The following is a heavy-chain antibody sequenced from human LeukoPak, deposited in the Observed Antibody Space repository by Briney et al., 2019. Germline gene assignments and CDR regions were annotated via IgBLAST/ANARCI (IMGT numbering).Heavy chain of an antibody. CDR2: ITGSGTIM. V-gene: IGHV3-48*01. CDR1: GFTFSRYN. J-gene: IGHJ3*02. CDR3: ARDHADAFDI. Sequence: GGSLRLSCAASGFTFSRYNMNWVRQAPGKGPEWVSYITGSGTIMYYAGSVKGRFTVSRDNAKNSLYLQMNSLRAEDTAVYSCARDHADAFDIWGQGTMVTVSS.